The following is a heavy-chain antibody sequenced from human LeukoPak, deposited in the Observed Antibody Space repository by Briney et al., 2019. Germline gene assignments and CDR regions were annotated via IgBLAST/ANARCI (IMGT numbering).Heavy chain of an antibody. Sequence: GGSLRLSCVGSGFTFSNYAVTWVRQAPGKGLEWVSGISGSGSSTYYAYSVKGQFTISRDNSKNAVYLQVNSLSAEDTAVYYCAKLGNGNVWGTYRDNWFDPWGQGTLVTVSS. CDR1: GFTFSNYA. CDR3: AKLGNGNVWGTYRDNWFDP. D-gene: IGHD3-16*02. J-gene: IGHJ5*02. V-gene: IGHV3-23*01. CDR2: ISGSGSST.